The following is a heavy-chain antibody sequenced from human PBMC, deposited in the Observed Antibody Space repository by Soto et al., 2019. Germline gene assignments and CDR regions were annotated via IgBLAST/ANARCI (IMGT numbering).Heavy chain of an antibody. D-gene: IGHD6-13*01. CDR2: IIPIFGTA. CDR1: GGTFSSYA. J-gene: IGHJ6*02. CDR3: ARDQDSSSLSHYYYGMDV. V-gene: IGHV1-69*01. Sequence: QVQLVQSGAEVKKPGSSVKVSCKASGGTFSSYAISWVRQAPGQGLEWMGGIIPIFGTANYAQKFQGRVTITAEESTSTAYMELSSMRSEDTDVYYCARDQDSSSLSHYYYGMDVWGQGTTVTVSS.